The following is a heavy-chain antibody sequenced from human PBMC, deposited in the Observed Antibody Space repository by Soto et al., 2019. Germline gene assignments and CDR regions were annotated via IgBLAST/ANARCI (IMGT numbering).Heavy chain of an antibody. J-gene: IGHJ3*02. CDR1: GFTFSSYA. V-gene: IGHV3-30-3*01. Sequence: GGSLRLSCAASGFTFSSYAMHWVRQAPGKGLEWVAVISYDGSNKYYADSVKGRFTISRDNSKNTLYLQMNSLRAEDTAVYYCARSQVSYDIPLRPFDIWGQGTMVTVSS. D-gene: IGHD2-8*01. CDR3: ARSQVSYDIPLRPFDI. CDR2: ISYDGSNK.